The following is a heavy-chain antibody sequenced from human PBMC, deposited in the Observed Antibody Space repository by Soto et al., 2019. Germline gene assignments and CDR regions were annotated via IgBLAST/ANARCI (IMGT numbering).Heavy chain of an antibody. CDR1: GFSLTTSGVG. CDR2: IYWDDDK. CDR3: AHRTTTVTGWFDP. Sequence: QITLKESGPTLVKPTQPLTLTCTFSGFSLTTSGVGVGWIRQPPGKALEWLALIYWDDDKRYSPSLKSRLTTTKGTSKHQVALTMTNMGPPATATYFCAHRTTTVTGWFDPWGQGPLVTVSS. J-gene: IGHJ5*02. D-gene: IGHD4-17*01. V-gene: IGHV2-5*02.